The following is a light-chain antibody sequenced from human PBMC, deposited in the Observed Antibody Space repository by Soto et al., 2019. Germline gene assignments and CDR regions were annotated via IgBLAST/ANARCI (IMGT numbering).Light chain of an antibody. CDR1: QSVSSD. CDR2: GAS. CDR3: QQYGSSPKWT. V-gene: IGKV3-20*01. J-gene: IGKJ1*01. Sequence: TQSPATLTVYPGERATLSCRAIQSVSSDLAWYQHKPGQAPRLLIYGASSRATGIPDRFSGSGSGTDFTLTISRLEPEDFAVYYCQQYGSSPKWTFAQGTNV.